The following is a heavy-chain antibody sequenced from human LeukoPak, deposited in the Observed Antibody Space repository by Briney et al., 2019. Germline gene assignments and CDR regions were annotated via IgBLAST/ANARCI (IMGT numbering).Heavy chain of an antibody. V-gene: IGHV4-39*01. CDR2: IFPSGST. D-gene: IGHD4-17*01. CDR1: GGSISSSTYY. CDR3: AKGTVLRYFDY. J-gene: IGHJ4*02. Sequence: SETLSLTCTVPGGSISSSTYYWVWIRQPPGKGLEWIGSIFPSGSTYYNPSLKSHVTVSVDTSKNQFSLKLNSVTAADTAVYYCAKGTVLRYFDYWGQGTLVTVSS.